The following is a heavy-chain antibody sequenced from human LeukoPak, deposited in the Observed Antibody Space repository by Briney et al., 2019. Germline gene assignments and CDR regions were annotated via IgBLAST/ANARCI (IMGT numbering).Heavy chain of an antibody. D-gene: IGHD4-23*01. Sequence: SETLSLTCAVSGYSISSGYYWGWIRQPPGKGLEWIGSIYHSGSTYYNPSLKSRVTISVDTSKNQFSLKLSSVTAADTAVYYCARQYGGNGYYFDYWGQGTLVTVSS. CDR1: GYSISSGYY. J-gene: IGHJ4*02. V-gene: IGHV4-38-2*01. CDR2: IYHSGST. CDR3: ARQYGGNGYYFDY.